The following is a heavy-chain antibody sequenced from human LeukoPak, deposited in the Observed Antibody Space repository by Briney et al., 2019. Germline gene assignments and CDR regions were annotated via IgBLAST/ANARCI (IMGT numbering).Heavy chain of an antibody. CDR1: GSFTGEY. D-gene: IGHD3-10*01. CDR3: ARSPYDSGSYVSAP. Sequence: ASVKVSCKASGSFTGEYVHWVRQAPGQGLEWLGWINPDTGGTNFAQKFQSRVTMAGDTSISTAYMELSRLTSDDTAVYYCARSPYDSGSYVSAPWGQGTQVTVSS. V-gene: IGHV1-2*02. CDR2: INPDTGGT. J-gene: IGHJ5*02.